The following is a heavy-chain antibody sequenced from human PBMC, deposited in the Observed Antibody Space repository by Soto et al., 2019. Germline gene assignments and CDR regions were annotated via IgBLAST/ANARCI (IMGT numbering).Heavy chain of an antibody. V-gene: IGHV5-51*01. CDR3: ARRLTDDSVSSRSPSAFDV. CDR1: GYTFSKYW. CDR2: VYPGDSDT. J-gene: IGHJ6*02. D-gene: IGHD3-3*01. Sequence: ESLKISCQASGYTFSKYWIAWVRQMPGKGLEYVGIVYPGDSDTRYSPSFQGQVTISVDTSTSTAYMQWNSLKASDSAMYYCARRLTDDSVSSRSPSAFDVWCRGTTLSVFS.